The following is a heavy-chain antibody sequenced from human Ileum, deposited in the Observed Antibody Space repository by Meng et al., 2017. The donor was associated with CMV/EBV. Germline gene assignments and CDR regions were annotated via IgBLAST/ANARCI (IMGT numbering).Heavy chain of an antibody. CDR1: GVSISNYY. CDR3: ARAAARGVPVDY. CDR2: VSPGGI. Sequence: GPRQGPGPGLGKPPGTLSLPCSFSGVSISNYYWTWIRQPAGKGLEFIGRVSPGGIEYNPSLMSRVTMSLDTSRNQLSLNLNSVTAADTAVYYCARAAARGVPVDYWGQGILVTVSS. V-gene: IGHV4-4*07. J-gene: IGHJ4*02. D-gene: IGHD3-10*01.